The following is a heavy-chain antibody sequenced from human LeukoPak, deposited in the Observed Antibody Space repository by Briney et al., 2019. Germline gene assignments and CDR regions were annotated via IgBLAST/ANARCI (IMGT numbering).Heavy chain of an antibody. Sequence: SVKVSCKASGGTFSSYAISWVRQAPGQGLEWMGRIIPILGIANYAQKFQGRATITADKSTSTAYMELSSLRSEDTAVYYCAREAATYYYGSGSLDYWGQGTLVTVSS. J-gene: IGHJ4*02. CDR2: IIPILGIA. CDR3: AREAATYYYGSGSLDY. D-gene: IGHD3-10*01. V-gene: IGHV1-69*04. CDR1: GGTFSSYA.